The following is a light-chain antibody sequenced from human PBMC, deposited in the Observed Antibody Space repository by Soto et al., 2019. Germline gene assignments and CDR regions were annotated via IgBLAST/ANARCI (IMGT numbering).Light chain of an antibody. CDR3: QHYNSYSEA. J-gene: IGKJ1*01. CDR1: QGIISL. Sequence: DIQMTQSPSSVSASVGDRVTITCRASQGIISLLSLYHQKPGKAPKLLIYKASTLKSGVPSRFSGSGSGTEFTLTISSLQPDDFATYYCQHYNSYSEAFGQGTKVDIK. CDR2: KAS. V-gene: IGKV1-5*03.